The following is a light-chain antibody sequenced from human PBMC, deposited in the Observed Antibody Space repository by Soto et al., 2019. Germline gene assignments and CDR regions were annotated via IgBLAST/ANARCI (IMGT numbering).Light chain of an antibody. Sequence: EIVLAQAPGTLSLSPGESATLSCRASQSVSSSFLAWYQQKAGQAPRLLIYGASRRATGIPDRFSGSGSGTDFTLTISRLEPEDFAVYSCQQYVSSPWAFGQGNKGDI. J-gene: IGKJ1*01. CDR1: QSVSSSF. CDR2: GAS. CDR3: QQYVSSPWA. V-gene: IGKV3-20*01.